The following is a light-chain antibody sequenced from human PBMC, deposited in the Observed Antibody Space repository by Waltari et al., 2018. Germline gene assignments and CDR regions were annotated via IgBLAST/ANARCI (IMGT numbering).Light chain of an antibody. CDR1: LDICHW. CDR3: QQANSFPLT. Sequence: IQMTQSPSSVSASVRARVIITCRASLDICHWLAWYQHRVGKAPNLLIYGASSLQSGVPSRFSGSRSGTDFTLTISSLQPEDFATYYCQQANSFPLTFGGGTKVDI. CDR2: GAS. V-gene: IGKV1-12*01. J-gene: IGKJ4*01.